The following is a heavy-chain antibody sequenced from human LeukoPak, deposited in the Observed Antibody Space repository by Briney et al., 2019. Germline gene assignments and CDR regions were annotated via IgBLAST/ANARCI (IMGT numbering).Heavy chain of an antibody. V-gene: IGHV4-59*01. J-gene: IGHJ6*02. CDR3: ARESSGWYGMDV. D-gene: IGHD6-19*01. CDR2: MYYSGST. Sequence: PSETLSLTCTVSGGSISGYYWSWIRQPPGKGLEWIGYMYYSGSTNYNPSLKSRVTISVGTSKNQFSLNLTSVTAADTAVYYCARESSGWYGMDVWGQGTTVTVSS. CDR1: GGSISGYY.